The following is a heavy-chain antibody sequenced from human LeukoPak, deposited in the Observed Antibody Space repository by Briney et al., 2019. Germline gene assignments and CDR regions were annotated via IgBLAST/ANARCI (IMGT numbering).Heavy chain of an antibody. J-gene: IGHJ5*02. V-gene: IGHV4-34*01. CDR3: ARDPDSNYDFWSGYQT. Sequence: SETLSLTCAVYGGSFSGYYWSWIRQPPGKGLEWIGEINHSGSTNYNPSLKSRVTISVDTSKNQFSLKLSSVTAADTAVYYCARDPDSNYDFWSGYQTWGQGTLVTVSS. CDR2: INHSGST. CDR1: GGSFSGYY. D-gene: IGHD3-3*01.